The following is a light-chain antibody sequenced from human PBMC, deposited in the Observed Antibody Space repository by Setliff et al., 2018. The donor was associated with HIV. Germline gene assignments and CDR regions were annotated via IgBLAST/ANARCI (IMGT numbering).Light chain of an antibody. Sequence: QSALTQPRSVSGSPGQSVTISCTGTSSDVGGYMYVSWFQQLPGEVPRLMIYDVNKRPSGVPDRFSGSKSGNTASLTISGLQVDDEADYYCSSYAGTYTYVFGTGTKVTVL. CDR3: SSYAGTYTYV. CDR1: SSDVGGYMY. V-gene: IGLV2-11*01. J-gene: IGLJ1*01. CDR2: DVN.